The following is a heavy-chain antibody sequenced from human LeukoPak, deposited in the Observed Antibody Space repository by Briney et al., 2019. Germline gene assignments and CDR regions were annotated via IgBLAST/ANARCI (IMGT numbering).Heavy chain of an antibody. J-gene: IGHJ6*04. V-gene: IGHV4-4*09. D-gene: IGHD2-2*01. CDR2: IYLGVST. CDR3: ARWALKGYYADV. Sequence: SETLALTRSISGDFLGTYYRTWIRQPPGKGLEWIGYIYLGVSTNYNPSLKSRVTLSVDTSKNQFALRLTSLTAADTATYYCARWALKGYYADVWGTGTTVIVSS. CDR1: GDFLGTYY.